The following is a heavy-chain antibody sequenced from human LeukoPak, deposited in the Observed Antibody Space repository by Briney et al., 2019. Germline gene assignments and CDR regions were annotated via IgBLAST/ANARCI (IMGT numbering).Heavy chain of an antibody. J-gene: IGHJ3*02. V-gene: IGHV1-2*02. CDR1: GYTFTGYY. Sequence: ASVKVSCKASGYTFTGYYMHWVRPAPGQGLEWMGWINPNSGGTNYAQKFQGRVTMTRDTSINTAYMELSRLRSDDTAVYYCARGAANSDAFDIWGQGTMVTVSS. CDR3: ARGAANSDAFDI. CDR2: INPNSGGT. D-gene: IGHD2-15*01.